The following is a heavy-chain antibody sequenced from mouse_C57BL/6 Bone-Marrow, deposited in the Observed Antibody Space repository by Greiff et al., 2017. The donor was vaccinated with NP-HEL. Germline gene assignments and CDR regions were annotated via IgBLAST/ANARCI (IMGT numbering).Heavy chain of an antibody. V-gene: IGHV14-4*01. CDR2: IDPENGDT. CDR1: GFNITDDY. D-gene: IGHD2-5*01. J-gene: IGHJ3*01. CDR3: TTSAYYSNYANLFAY. Sequence: EVQLQQSGAELVRPGASVKLSCTASGFNITDDYMHWVKQRPEQGLEWIGWIDPENGDTEYASKFQGKATITVDTSSNTAYLQLSSLTSEDTAVYYCTTSAYYSNYANLFAYWGQGTLVTVSA.